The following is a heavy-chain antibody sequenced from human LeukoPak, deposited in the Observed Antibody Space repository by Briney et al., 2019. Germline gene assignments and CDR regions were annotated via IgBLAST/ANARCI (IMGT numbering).Heavy chain of an antibody. CDR2: ISWDGDTT. CDR3: AKEEGITGTTNAFDI. CDR1: GFTFDDYT. D-gene: IGHD1-7*01. Sequence: GGSLGLSCAASGFTFDDYTMHWVRQAPGKGLEWVSLISWDGDTTYYANSVKGRFTISRDNSKNSLYLQMNNLRTEDTALYYCAKEEGITGTTNAFDIWGQGTRVTVSS. J-gene: IGHJ3*02. V-gene: IGHV3-43*01.